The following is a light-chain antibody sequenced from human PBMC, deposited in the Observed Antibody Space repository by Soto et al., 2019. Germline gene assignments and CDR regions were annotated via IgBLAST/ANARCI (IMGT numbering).Light chain of an antibody. J-gene: IGLJ1*01. Sequence: QSALTQPRSVSGSPGQSVTISCTGTSSDVGTYNFVSWYQQHPGKAPKFMIYDVTKRPSGVPDRFSGSKSVNTASLTISELQAEDEAEYYCCSYVGSYTSYVFGTGTKLTVL. V-gene: IGLV2-11*01. CDR1: SSDVGTYNF. CDR2: DVT. CDR3: CSYVGSYTSYV.